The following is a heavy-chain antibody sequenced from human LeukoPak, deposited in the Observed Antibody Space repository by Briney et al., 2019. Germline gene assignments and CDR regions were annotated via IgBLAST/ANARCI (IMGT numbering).Heavy chain of an antibody. CDR2: ISGNGGST. CDR3: ARILTISYGSGSYYPGAFDI. V-gene: IGHV3-23*01. D-gene: IGHD3-10*01. J-gene: IGHJ3*02. CDR1: GFTFSSYG. Sequence: GGSLRLSCAASGFTFSSYGMSWVRQAPGQGLDWVSLISGNGGSTYYEDSVKGRFTISRDNSKNTLYVQMNSLRAEDTAEYYCARILTISYGSGSYYPGAFDIWGQGTMVTVSS.